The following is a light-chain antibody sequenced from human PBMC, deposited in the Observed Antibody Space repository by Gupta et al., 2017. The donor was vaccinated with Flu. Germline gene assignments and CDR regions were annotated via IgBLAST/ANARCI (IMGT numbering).Light chain of an antibody. CDR3: QQKSYRPWT. J-gene: IGKJ1*01. CDR2: WSS. Sequence: DTSTSNCNSNPSRSNNANSKGLFCCYQQPPGEPQLLLIYWSSSQGSGVSSLCSGSGSKTDSIPTISHLQAEDAAFYYYQQKSYRPWTFGQGTKVEIK. V-gene: IGKV4-1*01. CDR1: PSRSNNANSKGL.